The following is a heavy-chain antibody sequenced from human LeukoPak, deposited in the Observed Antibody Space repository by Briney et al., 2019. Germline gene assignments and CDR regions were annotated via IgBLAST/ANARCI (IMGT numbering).Heavy chain of an antibody. D-gene: IGHD3-10*01. CDR3: ARGGKGRPRGLDY. CDR1: GGSFSGYY. V-gene: IGHV4-34*01. CDR2: INHSGST. Sequence: SETLSLTCAVYGGSFSGYYWCWIRQPPGKGLEWIGEINHSGSTNYNPSLKSRVTISVDTSKNQFSLKLSSVTAADTAVYYCARGGKGRPRGLDYWGQGTLVTVSS. J-gene: IGHJ4*02.